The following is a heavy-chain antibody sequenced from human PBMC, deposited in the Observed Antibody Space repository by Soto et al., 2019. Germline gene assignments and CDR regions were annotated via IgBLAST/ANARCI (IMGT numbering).Heavy chain of an antibody. CDR2: IWYDRSNK. J-gene: IGHJ4*02. CDR3: ARDLMRSWSRWEGEN. D-gene: IGHD6-13*01. CDR1: GFTFSSYG. Sequence: QVQLVESGGGVVQPGRSLRLSCAASGFTFSSYGMHWVRQAPGKGLEWVAVIWYDRSNKYYADSVKGRFTISRDNSKNTLYLQMNSLRAEDTAVYYCARDLMRSWSRWEGENWGQGTLVTVSS. V-gene: IGHV3-33*01.